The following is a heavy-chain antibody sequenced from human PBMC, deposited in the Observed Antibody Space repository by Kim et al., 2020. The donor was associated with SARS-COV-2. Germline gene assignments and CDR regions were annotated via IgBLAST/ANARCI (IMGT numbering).Heavy chain of an antibody. CDR3: AKDLSVAIPTGRFDP. Sequence: GGSLRLSCAASGFTFSNYVMNWVRQAPGKGLEWVSGISGSGRSTYYADSVKGRFNISRDNSKNPLYLQMNSLRLEDTAVYYCAKDLSVAIPTGRFDPWGQGTLVTVSS. V-gene: IGHV3-23*01. J-gene: IGHJ5*02. CDR2: ISGSGRST. D-gene: IGHD2-21*01. CDR1: GFTFSNYV.